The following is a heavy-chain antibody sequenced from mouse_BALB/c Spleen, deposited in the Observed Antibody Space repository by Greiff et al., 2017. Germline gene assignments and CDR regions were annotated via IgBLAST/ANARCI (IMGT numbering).Heavy chain of an antibody. D-gene: IGHD2-4*01. Sequence: VQLQQSGAELVQPGASVKLSCTASGFNIKDTYMHWVKQTPEQGLEWIGRIDPANGNTKYDPKFQGKATITADTSSNTAYLQLSSLTSEDTAVYYCARMITTTYWGQGTLVTVSA. CDR2: IDPANGNT. V-gene: IGHV14-3*02. CDR1: GFNIKDTY. J-gene: IGHJ3*01. CDR3: ARMITTTY.